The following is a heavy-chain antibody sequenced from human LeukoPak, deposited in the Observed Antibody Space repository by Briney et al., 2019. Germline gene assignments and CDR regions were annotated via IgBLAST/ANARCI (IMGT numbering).Heavy chain of an antibody. D-gene: IGHD3-22*01. Sequence: GGSLRLSRAASAFTFSSYGMYWVRQAPGKGLEWVAFIRYDGSDKYYADSVKGRFTISRDNSKNTLYLQMNSLRAEDTAVYYCAKGYPVDYYDNTACDYWGQGTLVTVSS. CDR2: IRYDGSDK. V-gene: IGHV3-30*02. CDR1: AFTFSSYG. J-gene: IGHJ4*02. CDR3: AKGYPVDYYDNTACDY.